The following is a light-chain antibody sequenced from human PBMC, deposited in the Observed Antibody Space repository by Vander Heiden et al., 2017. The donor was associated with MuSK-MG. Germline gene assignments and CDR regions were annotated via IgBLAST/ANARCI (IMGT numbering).Light chain of an antibody. V-gene: IGKV3-15*01. J-gene: IGKJ4*01. CDR1: QSVSSN. CDR3: QQYNNWPPRVT. Sequence: IVMTQSPPTLSVSPGERATLSCRASQSVSSNLAWYQQKPGQAPRLLIYGASTRATGIPARFSGSGSGTEFTLTISSLQSEDFAVYYCQQYNNWPPRVTFGGGTKVEIK. CDR2: GAS.